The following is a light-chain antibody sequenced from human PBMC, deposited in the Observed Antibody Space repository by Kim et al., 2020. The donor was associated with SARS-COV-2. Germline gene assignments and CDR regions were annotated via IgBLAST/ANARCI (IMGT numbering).Light chain of an antibody. CDR1: SSDVGGYNY. CDR2: DVS. V-gene: IGLV2-14*04. J-gene: IGLJ2*01. Sequence: QSITNSCTGTSSDVGGYNYVSWYQQHPGKAPKLMIYDVSKRPSGVSNRFSGSKSGNTASLTISGLQAEDEADYYCSSYTSSSTPVVFGGGTQLTVL. CDR3: SSYTSSSTPVV.